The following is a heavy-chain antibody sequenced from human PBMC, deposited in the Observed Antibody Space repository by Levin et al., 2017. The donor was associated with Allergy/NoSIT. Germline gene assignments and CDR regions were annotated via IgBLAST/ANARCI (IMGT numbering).Heavy chain of an antibody. V-gene: IGHV1-2*02. CDR2: INPNSGGT. CDR1: GYTFTGYY. CDR3: ARDHYDSSGYYDYGMDV. D-gene: IGHD3-22*01. Sequence: ASVKVSCKASGYTFTGYYMHWVRQAPGQGLEWMGWINPNSGGTNYAQKFQGRVTMTRDTSISTAYMELSRLRSDDTAVYYCARDHYDSSGYYDYGMDVWGQGTTVTVSS. J-gene: IGHJ6*02.